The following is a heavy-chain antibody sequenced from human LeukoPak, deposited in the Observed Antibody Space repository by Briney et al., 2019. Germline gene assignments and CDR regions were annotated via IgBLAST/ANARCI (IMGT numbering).Heavy chain of an antibody. J-gene: IGHJ4*02. V-gene: IGHV3-23*01. CDR3: AKSSMGDIVVVVAAILFDY. Sequence: PGGSLRLSCAASGFTFSSYAMSWVRQAPGKGLEWVSAISGSGGSTYYADSVKGRFTISRDNSKNTLYLQMNSLRAEDTAVYYCAKSSMGDIVVVVAAILFDYWGQGTLVTVSS. CDR1: GFTFSSYA. D-gene: IGHD2-15*01. CDR2: ISGSGGST.